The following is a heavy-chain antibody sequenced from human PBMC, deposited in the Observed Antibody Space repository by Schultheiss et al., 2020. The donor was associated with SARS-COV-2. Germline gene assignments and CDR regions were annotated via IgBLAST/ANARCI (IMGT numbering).Heavy chain of an antibody. CDR3: ARDARYGFRGRSERGMDV. J-gene: IGHJ6*02. D-gene: IGHD5-24*01. CDR2: IYHSGST. V-gene: IGHV4-38-2*02. CDR1: GYSISSGYY. Sequence: ESLKISCAVSGYSISSGYYWGWIRQPPGKGLEWIGSIYHSGSTYYNPSLKSRVTISVDTSKNQFSLKLSSVTAADTAVYYCARDARYGFRGRSERGMDVWGQGTTVTVSS.